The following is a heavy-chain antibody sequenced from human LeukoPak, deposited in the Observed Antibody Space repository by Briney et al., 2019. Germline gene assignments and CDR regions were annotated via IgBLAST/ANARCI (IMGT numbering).Heavy chain of an antibody. CDR3: AIPPYDSSGYDAFDI. Sequence: SETLSLTCTVSGVSISSSSYYWGWIRRPPGKGLEWIGSIYYSGSTYYNPSLKSRVTISVDTSKNQFSLKLSSVTAADTAVYYCAIPPYDSSGYDAFDIWGQGTMVTVSS. D-gene: IGHD3-22*01. V-gene: IGHV4-39*01. CDR1: GVSISSSSYY. CDR2: IYYSGST. J-gene: IGHJ3*02.